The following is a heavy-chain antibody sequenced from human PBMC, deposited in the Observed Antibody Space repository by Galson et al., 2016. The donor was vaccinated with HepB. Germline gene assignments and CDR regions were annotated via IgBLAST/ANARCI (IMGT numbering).Heavy chain of an antibody. CDR1: GYTLPTYG. Sequence: SVKVSCKASGYTLPTYGINWVRQAPGQGLEWMGWISAYNGNTNYEQKFQDRVTMTTDTATNTAHMEVRGLKSDDTAVYYCAGGLRWDFDYWGQGTLVSVSS. J-gene: IGHJ4*02. V-gene: IGHV1-18*01. CDR3: AGGLRWDFDY. CDR2: ISAYNGNT. D-gene: IGHD4-23*01.